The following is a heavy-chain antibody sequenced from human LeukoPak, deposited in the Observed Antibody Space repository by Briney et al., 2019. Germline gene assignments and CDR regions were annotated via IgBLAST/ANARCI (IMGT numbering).Heavy chain of an antibody. D-gene: IGHD3-22*01. CDR2: ISGSGDNT. V-gene: IGHV3-23*01. CDR3: AKGSYYDSSGSFYFDY. Sequence: GVTXXXYAMXXVRQAPGKGLEWVSGISGSGDNTYYADSVKGRFTISRDNSKNTLYVQVNSLGTEDTAAYYCAKGSYYDSSGSFYFDYWGQGTLVTVSS. CDR1: GVTXXXYA. J-gene: IGHJ4*02.